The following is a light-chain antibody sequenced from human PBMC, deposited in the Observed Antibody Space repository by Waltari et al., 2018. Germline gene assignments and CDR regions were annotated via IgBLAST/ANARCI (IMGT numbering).Light chain of an antibody. V-gene: IGLV1-44*01. CDR1: RSTIGRHT. Sequence: QSVLTQPPSPSGTPGQRVPISCSGSRSTIGRHTVTSYQQLPGTAPTLLIYSNNQRPSGVPDRFSGSKSGTSASLAISGLQSEDEADYYCAACDDSLNGPVFGGGTKLTVL. CDR2: SNN. CDR3: AACDDSLNGPV. J-gene: IGLJ3*02.